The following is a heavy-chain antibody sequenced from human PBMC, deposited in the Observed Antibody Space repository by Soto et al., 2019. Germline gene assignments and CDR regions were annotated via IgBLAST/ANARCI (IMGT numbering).Heavy chain of an antibody. V-gene: IGHV3-23*01. J-gene: IGHJ1*01. D-gene: IGHD6-13*01. Sequence: EVQLLESGGGLVQPEGSLRLSCEASGFTFSSYAMSWVRQAPGKGLEWVSGISGGGSTTYYADSVKGRFTISRDNSKNTLYLQVKSLRAEDTAVYYCARDQAAGGTISRYFQDWGQGTLVTVSS. CDR3: ARDQAAGGTISRYFQD. CDR1: GFTFSSYA. CDR2: ISGGGSTT.